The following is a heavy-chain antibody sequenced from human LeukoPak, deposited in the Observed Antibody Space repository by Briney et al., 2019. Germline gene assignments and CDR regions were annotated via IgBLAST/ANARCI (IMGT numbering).Heavy chain of an antibody. CDR2: ISSGSNII. CDR3: ARDRSDDFWSNYYAFDI. J-gene: IGHJ3*02. D-gene: IGHD3-3*01. CDR1: GFTFTSYS. V-gene: IGHV3-48*01. Sequence: GGSLRLSCAASGFTFTSYSMNWVRQAPGKGLEWVSYISSGSNIIYYADSVRGRFTISRDNAKNSLYLHMASLRADDTAVYYCARDRSDDFWSNYYAFDIWGQGTMVTVSS.